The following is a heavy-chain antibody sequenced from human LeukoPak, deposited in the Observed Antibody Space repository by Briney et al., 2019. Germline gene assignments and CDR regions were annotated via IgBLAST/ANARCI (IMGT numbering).Heavy chain of an antibody. CDR3: ARHQDGTLEYYYYYMDV. D-gene: IGHD1-1*01. CDR2: INTDGSTT. CDR1: GFTFSSYW. J-gene: IGHJ6*03. Sequence: GGSLRLSCAASGFTFSSYWMHWVRQAPEKGLVWVSRINTDGSTTNYADSVKGRFTISRDNAKNTLYLQMNSLRAEDTAVYYCARHQDGTLEYYYYYMDVWGKGTTVTVSS. V-gene: IGHV3-74*01.